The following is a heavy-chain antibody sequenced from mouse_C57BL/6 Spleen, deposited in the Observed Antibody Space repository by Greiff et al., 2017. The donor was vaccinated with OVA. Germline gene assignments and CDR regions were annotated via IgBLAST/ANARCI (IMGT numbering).Heavy chain of an antibody. CDR2: ISSGGSYT. D-gene: IGHD1-1*01. CDR1: GFTFSSYG. V-gene: IGHV5-6*01. J-gene: IGHJ2*01. CDR3: ARHRGDYYGSSPFDY. Sequence: EVQLVESGGDLVKPGGSLKPSCAASGFTFSSYGMSWVRQTPDKRLEWVATISSGGSYTYNPDSVKGRFTISRDNAKNTLYLQMSSLKSEDTAMYYCARHRGDYYGSSPFDYWGQGTTLTVSS.